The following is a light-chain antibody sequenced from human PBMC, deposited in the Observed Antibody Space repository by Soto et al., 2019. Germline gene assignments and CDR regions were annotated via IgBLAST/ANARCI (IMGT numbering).Light chain of an antibody. Sequence: IQLSQSPHSVSASLGDRGTITCLASQGISNYLAWYQQKPGKAPKLLIYAASTLQGGVPSRFSGSGSGTDFTLTISILQPEDFATYYCQQLNSHPPTFGRGTKVDI. V-gene: IGKV1-9*01. J-gene: IGKJ4*01. CDR1: QGISNY. CDR3: QQLNSHPPT. CDR2: AAS.